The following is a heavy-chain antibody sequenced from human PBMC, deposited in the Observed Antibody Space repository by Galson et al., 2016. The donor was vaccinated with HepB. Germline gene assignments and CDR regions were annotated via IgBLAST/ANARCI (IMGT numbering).Heavy chain of an antibody. CDR2: IRSNTYGGTT. D-gene: IGHD3-3*01. CDR3: TRDSNPFYYNFWSGYLLADY. Sequence: SLRLSCAASGFTFGDYAMSWFRQAPGKGLEWVGFIRSNTYGGTTEYAASVKGSFTISGDDSKTIAYLQMNSLSTEDTAVYYCTRDSNPFYYNFWSGYLLADYWGQGTLVTVSS. CDR1: GFTFGDYA. J-gene: IGHJ4*02. V-gene: IGHV3-49*03.